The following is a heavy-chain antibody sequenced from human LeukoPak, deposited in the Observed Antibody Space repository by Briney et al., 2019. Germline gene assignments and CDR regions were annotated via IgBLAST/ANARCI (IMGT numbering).Heavy chain of an antibody. J-gene: IGHJ4*02. CDR2: VSSGSSTI. V-gene: IGHV3-11*04. CDR3: ARAGGSYQVFDY. CDR1: GFTFSDYY. Sequence: GGSLRLSCAASGFTFSDYYMSWIRQAPGKGLEWVSYVSSGSSTIYYADSVKGRFTVSRDNGKRSLYLHMNSLRAEDTAMYYCARAGGSYQVFDYWGQGTLVTVSS. D-gene: IGHD1-26*01.